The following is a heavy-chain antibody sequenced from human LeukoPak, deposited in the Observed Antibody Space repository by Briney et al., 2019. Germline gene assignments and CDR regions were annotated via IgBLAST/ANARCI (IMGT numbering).Heavy chain of an antibody. D-gene: IGHD6-19*01. CDR3: ASTAVAGYFDY. J-gene: IGHJ4*02. Sequence: SETLSLTCTVSGGSISSGSYYWSWIRQPPGKGLEWIGYIYYSGSTYYNPSLKSRVTLSGDTSKNQFSLKLSPVTAADTAVYYCASTAVAGYFDYWGQGTLVTVSS. V-gene: IGHV4-30-4*08. CDR2: IYYSGST. CDR1: GGSISSGSYY.